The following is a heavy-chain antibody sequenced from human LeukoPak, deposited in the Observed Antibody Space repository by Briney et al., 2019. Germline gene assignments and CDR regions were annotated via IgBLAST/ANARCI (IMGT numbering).Heavy chain of an antibody. CDR2: IYHGGNT. V-gene: IGHV4-4*01. D-gene: IGHD6-19*01. Sequence: SETLSLTCAVSGGSITSHNWWSWVRQPPGEGLEWIGEIYHGGNTNYNTSLESRVTMSVDKSKNQFSLKVYSVTAADTAVYCCASHMAVTGTRGFDYWGQGTLVTVSS. CDR3: ASHMAVTGTRGFDY. J-gene: IGHJ4*02. CDR1: GGSITSHNW.